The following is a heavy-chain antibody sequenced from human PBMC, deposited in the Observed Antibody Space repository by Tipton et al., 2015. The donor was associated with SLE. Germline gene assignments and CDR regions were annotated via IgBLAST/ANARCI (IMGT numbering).Heavy chain of an antibody. D-gene: IGHD1-26*01. Sequence: TLSLTCTVSGGSISSGGYYWGWIRQPPGKGLEWIGSIYHSGSTYYNSSLESRVTISVDTSKNHFSLKLNSVTAADTAVYYCARDWEGRWELHLGIWVYWGQGTLVTVSS. J-gene: IGHJ4*02. CDR1: GGSISSGGYY. CDR2: IYHSGST. CDR3: ARDWEGRWELHLGIWVY. V-gene: IGHV4-39*02.